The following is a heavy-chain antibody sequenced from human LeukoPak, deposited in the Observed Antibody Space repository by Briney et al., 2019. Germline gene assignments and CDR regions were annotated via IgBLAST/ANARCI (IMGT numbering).Heavy chain of an antibody. V-gene: IGHV3-23*05. D-gene: IGHD2-21*02. CDR1: GFTLSSHA. CDR2: IDTRGTGT. CDR3: AKGLLTAGSHNCMDV. Sequence: GGSLRLSCAASGFTLSSHAMSRVRQAPGRGLEWVSTIDTRGTGTFYADSVKGRFTISRDNSKNTLFVQMSGLRAEDTAVYYCAKGLLTAGSHNCMDVWGKGTTVTVSS. J-gene: IGHJ6*03.